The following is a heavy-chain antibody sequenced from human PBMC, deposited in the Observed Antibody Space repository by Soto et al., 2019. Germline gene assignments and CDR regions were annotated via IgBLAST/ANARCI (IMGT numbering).Heavy chain of an antibody. CDR3: ARVPRYCISTSCYIAWFDP. CDR1: GGSISSYY. V-gene: IGHV4-59*12. Sequence: SETLSLTCTVSGGSISSYYWSWIRQPPGKGLEWIGYIYYSGSTNYNPSLKSRVTISVDTSKNQFSLKLRSVTAADTAVYYCARVPRYCISTSCYIAWFDPWGQGTLGTVSS. D-gene: IGHD2-2*02. J-gene: IGHJ5*02. CDR2: IYYSGST.